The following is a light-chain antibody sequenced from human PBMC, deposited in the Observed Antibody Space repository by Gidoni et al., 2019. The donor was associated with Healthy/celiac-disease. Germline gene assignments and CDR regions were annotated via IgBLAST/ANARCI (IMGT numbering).Light chain of an antibody. V-gene: IGKV3-20*01. Sequence: EIVLTQSPGTLSVSPGERATLSCRASQSVSSSYLAWYQQKPGQAPRLLIYGASSRATGIPDRFSGSGSGTDFTLTISRLEPEDFAVYYCQQYRAFGGXTKVEIK. CDR2: GAS. CDR3: QQYRA. J-gene: IGKJ4*01. CDR1: QSVSSSY.